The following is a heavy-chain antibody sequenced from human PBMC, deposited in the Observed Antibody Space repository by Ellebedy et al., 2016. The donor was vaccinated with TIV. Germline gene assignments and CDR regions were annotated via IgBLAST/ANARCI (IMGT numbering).Heavy chain of an antibody. Sequence: MPSETLSLTCTVSGGSITSYYWSWIRQPPGKGLEWIGYIYYSGSTNYKPSLKSRVTISVDTSKNQFSLKLSSVTAADTAVYYCARGYCSGRYNWSDPWGQGTLVTVSS. J-gene: IGHJ5*02. CDR1: GGSITSYY. CDR3: ARGYCSGRYNWSDP. D-gene: IGHD6-19*01. V-gene: IGHV4-59*01. CDR2: IYYSGST.